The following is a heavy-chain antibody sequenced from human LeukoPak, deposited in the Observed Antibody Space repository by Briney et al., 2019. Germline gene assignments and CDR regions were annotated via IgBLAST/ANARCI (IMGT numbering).Heavy chain of an antibody. CDR2: IYTSGST. Sequence: TLSLTCTVSGGSISSGSYYWSWIRQPAGKGLEWIGRIYTSGSTNYNPSLKSRVTISVDTSKNQFSLKLSSVTAADTAVYYXXXDDGQRGRWIGYWGQGTLVTVSS. CDR1: GGSISSGSYY. CDR3: XXDDGQRGRWIGY. J-gene: IGHJ4*02. V-gene: IGHV4-61*02. D-gene: IGHD1-1*01.